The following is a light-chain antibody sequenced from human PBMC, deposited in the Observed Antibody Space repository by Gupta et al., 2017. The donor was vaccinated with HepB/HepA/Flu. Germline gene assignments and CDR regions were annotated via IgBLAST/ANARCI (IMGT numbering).Light chain of an antibody. V-gene: IGLV2-11*01. CDR3: YSIEGTYTSWV. CDR2: DVN. Sequence: QSALTQPRSVSESPGQSVTISCTGTSSNIGAYKYVSWYQQHPGKAPRLMIYDVNKRPAGVPDRFSGSKSGNTASLTISGLQAEDEADYYCYSIEGTYTSWVCGGGTKLTV. J-gene: IGLJ3*02. CDR1: SSNIGAYKY.